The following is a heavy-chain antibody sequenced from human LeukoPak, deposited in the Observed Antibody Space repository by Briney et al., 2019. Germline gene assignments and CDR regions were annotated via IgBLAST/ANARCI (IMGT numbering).Heavy chain of an antibody. Sequence: GGSLRLSCAASGFTFSSYAMSWVRQAPGKGLEWVSAISGSGGSTYYADSVKGRFTISRDNSKNTLYLQMNSLRAEDTAVYYCAKEGDYVWGSYRPYYFDYWGQGTLVTVSS. CDR1: GFTFSSYA. J-gene: IGHJ4*02. V-gene: IGHV3-23*01. CDR3: AKEGDYVWGSYRPYYFDY. CDR2: ISGSGGST. D-gene: IGHD3-16*02.